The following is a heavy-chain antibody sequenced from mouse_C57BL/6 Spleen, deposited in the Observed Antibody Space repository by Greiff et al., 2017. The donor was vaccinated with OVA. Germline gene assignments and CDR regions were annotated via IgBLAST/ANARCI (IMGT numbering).Heavy chain of an antibody. Sequence: EVQLVESGGGLVKPGGSLKLSCAASGFTFSSYAMSWVRQTPEKRLEWVATISDGGSYTYYPDNVKGRFTISRDNAKNNLYLQMSHLKSEDTAMYYCARALGRRGDYFDYWGQGTTLTVSS. CDR1: GFTFSSYA. V-gene: IGHV5-4*01. CDR3: ARALGRRGDYFDY. D-gene: IGHD4-1*01. CDR2: ISDGGSYT. J-gene: IGHJ2*01.